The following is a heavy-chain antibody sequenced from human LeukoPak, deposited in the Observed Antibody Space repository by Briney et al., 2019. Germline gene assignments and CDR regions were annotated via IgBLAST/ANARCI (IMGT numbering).Heavy chain of an antibody. CDR3: ARDWAFDI. J-gene: IGHJ3*02. CDR1: GGSFSGYY. V-gene: IGHV4-34*01. CDR2: INHSGST. Sequence: PSETLSLTCAVYGGSFSGYYLSWIRQPPGKGLEWIGEINHSGSTNYNPSLKSRVTISVDTSKNQFSLKLSSVTAADTAVYYCARDWAFDIWGQGTMVTVSS.